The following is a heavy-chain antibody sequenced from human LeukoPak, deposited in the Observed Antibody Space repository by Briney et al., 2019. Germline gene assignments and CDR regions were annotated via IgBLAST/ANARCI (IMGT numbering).Heavy chain of an antibody. CDR2: IYYSGST. V-gene: IGHV4-59*01. Sequence: SETLSLTCTVSGGSISSYYWSWIRQPPGKGLEWIGYIYYSGSTNYNPSLKSRVTISVDTSKNQFSLKLSSVTAADTAVYYCARGDYGDRYYYYYMDVWGKGTTVTVSS. J-gene: IGHJ6*03. CDR3: ARGDYGDRYYYYYMDV. CDR1: GGSISSYY. D-gene: IGHD4-17*01.